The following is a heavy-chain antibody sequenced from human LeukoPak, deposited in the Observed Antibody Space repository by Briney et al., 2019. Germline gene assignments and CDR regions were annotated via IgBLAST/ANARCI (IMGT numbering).Heavy chain of an antibody. D-gene: IGHD1-26*01. Sequence: GGSLRLSCAASGFTLSNYWMHWVRQASGKGLVWVSRINGDGSSTSNADAVKGRFTISRDNAKNTLFLQMNSLRAEDTAVYYCARESSWAPDYWGQGTLVTVSS. CDR2: INGDGSST. CDR3: ARESSWAPDY. CDR1: GFTLSNYW. V-gene: IGHV3-74*01. J-gene: IGHJ4*02.